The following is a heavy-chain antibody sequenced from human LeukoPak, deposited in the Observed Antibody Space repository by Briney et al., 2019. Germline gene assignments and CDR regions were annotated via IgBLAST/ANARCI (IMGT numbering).Heavy chain of an antibody. J-gene: IGHJ4*02. D-gene: IGHD3-22*01. Sequence: GGSLRLSCAASGFTFGSYGMHWVRQAPGKGLDWVAFVRYDGNNPYYSASVKGRFTISRDNSKNTLYLQMNSLRAEDTAVYYCAKDLDYYDSSGPFDYWGQGTLVTVSS. CDR2: VRYDGNNP. CDR3: AKDLDYYDSSGPFDY. V-gene: IGHV3-30*02. CDR1: GFTFGSYG.